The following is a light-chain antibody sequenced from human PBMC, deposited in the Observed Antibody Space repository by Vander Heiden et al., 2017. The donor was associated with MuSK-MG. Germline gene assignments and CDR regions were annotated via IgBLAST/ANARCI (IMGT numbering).Light chain of an antibody. CDR2: DAS. V-gene: IGKV3-11*01. CDR1: QSINY. J-gene: IGKJ1*01. CDR3: QKPSNWPTWT. Sequence: EIVLTQSPATLSLSPGERATLSCRASQSINYLAWYQQKPGQAPRLLIYDASNRATGIPARFSGSGYGTDFTLTISSLEPEDFALYYCQKPSNWPTWTFGQGTRVEIK.